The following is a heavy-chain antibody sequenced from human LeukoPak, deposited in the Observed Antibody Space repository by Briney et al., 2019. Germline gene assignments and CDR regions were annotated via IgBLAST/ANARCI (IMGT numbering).Heavy chain of an antibody. CDR3: ATSDTIFGVVIESPSDY. Sequence: PGGSLRLSCAASGFTFSSCAMHWVRQAPGKGLEWVAVISYDGSNKYYADSVKGRFTISRDNSKNTLYLQMNSLRAEDTAVYYCATSDTIFGVVIESPSDYWGQGTLVTVSS. CDR1: GFTFSSCA. V-gene: IGHV3-30*01. CDR2: ISYDGSNK. J-gene: IGHJ4*02. D-gene: IGHD3-3*01.